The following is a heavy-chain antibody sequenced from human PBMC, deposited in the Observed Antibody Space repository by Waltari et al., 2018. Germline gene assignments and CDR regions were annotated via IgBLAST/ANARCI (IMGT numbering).Heavy chain of an antibody. CDR2: IYHSGST. J-gene: IGHJ6*03. CDR1: GGSISSGGYS. V-gene: IGHV4-30-2*01. D-gene: IGHD3-10*01. Sequence: QLQLQESGSGLVKPSQTLSLTCAVSGGSISSGGYSWSWIRQPPGKGLEWIGYIYHSGSTYYHPSLKSRVTISVDRSKNQFSLKLSSVTAADTAVYYCARGSSGSYDYYYYMDVWGKGTTVTVSS. CDR3: ARGSSGSYDYYYYMDV.